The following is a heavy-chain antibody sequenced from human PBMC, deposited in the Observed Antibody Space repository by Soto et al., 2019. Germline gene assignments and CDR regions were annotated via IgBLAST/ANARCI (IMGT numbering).Heavy chain of an antibody. CDR2: IIPIFGTA. CDR1: AGTFSSYA. V-gene: IGHV1-69*06. J-gene: IGHJ5*02. Sequence: ASVKVSCKASAGTFSSYAISWVRQAPGQGLEWMGGIIPIFGTANYAQKFQGRVTITADKSTSTAYMELSSLRSEDTAVYYCARDGEGGDYVEGWFDPWGQGTLVTVSS. CDR3: ARDGEGGDYVEGWFDP. D-gene: IGHD4-17*01.